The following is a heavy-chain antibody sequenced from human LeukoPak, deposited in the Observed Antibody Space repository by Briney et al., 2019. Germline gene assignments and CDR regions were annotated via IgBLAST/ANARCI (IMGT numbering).Heavy chain of an antibody. CDR2: ISYDGSNK. D-gene: IGHD6-19*01. CDR3: ARDQRYSSGWSSKSNYYYYGMDV. V-gene: IGHV3-30-3*01. Sequence: PGRSLRLSCAASGFTFSSYAMHWVRHAPGKGLEWVAVISYDGSNKYYADSVKGRFTISRDNSKNTLYLQMNSLRAEDTAVYYCARDQRYSSGWSSKSNYYYYGMDVWGQGTTVTVSS. CDR1: GFTFSSYA. J-gene: IGHJ6*02.